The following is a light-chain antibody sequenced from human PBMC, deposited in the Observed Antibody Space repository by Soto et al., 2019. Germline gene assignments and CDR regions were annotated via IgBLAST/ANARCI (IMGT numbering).Light chain of an antibody. CDR1: QSVSSNF. CDR2: GAS. CDR3: HHYGSPPWT. J-gene: IGKJ1*01. Sequence: DIVLTQSPATLSLSPGERATLSCRASQSVSSNFLAWYQQKPGQAPRLLFYGASSRATDIPDRFSGSGSGTDFTLTISRLEPEDFAVYYCHHYGSPPWTFGQGTKVEIK. V-gene: IGKV3-20*01.